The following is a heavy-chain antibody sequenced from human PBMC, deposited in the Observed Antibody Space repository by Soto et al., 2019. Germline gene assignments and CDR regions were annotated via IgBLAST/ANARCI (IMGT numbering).Heavy chain of an antibody. Sequence: EVQLVESGGGLVQPGRSLRLSCAAFGFTFDDYAMHWVRQVPGKGLEWVSGINWNSVSIGYGDSVKGRFAISRDNAKHSLHLQMNSLSAEDTAFYYCVKDESINWYSGHFRHWGQGTLVTVSS. CDR1: GFTFDDYA. J-gene: IGHJ1*01. CDR3: VKDESINWYSGHFRH. V-gene: IGHV3-9*01. CDR2: INWNSVSI. D-gene: IGHD6-13*01.